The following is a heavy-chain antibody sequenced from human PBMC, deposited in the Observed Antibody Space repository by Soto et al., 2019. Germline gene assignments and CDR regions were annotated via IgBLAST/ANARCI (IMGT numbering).Heavy chain of an antibody. J-gene: IGHJ4*02. CDR2: IWYDGSNK. V-gene: IGHV3-33*01. Sequence: QVQLVESGGGVVQPGRSLRLSCAASGFTFSSYGMHWVRQAPGKGLEWVAVIWYDGSNKYYADSVKGRFTISRDNSKNTLYLQMNSLRAEDTAVYYCARDVLPYDSSGYYDAGGAFNPVYWGQGTLVTVSS. CDR3: ARDVLPYDSSGYYDAGGAFNPVY. CDR1: GFTFSSYG. D-gene: IGHD3-22*01.